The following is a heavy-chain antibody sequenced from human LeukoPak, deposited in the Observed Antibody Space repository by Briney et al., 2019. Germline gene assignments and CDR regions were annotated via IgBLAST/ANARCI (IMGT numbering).Heavy chain of an antibody. D-gene: IGHD3-3*01. Sequence: TPSETLSLTCAVYGGSFSGYYWSWIRQPPGKGLEWIGEINHSGSTNYNPSLKSRVTISVDTSKNQFSLKLSSVTAADTAVYYCARGVYDFWSGYYPYYYYGMDVWGQGTTVTVSS. CDR2: INHSGST. CDR3: ARGVYDFWSGYYPYYYYGMDV. J-gene: IGHJ6*02. V-gene: IGHV4-34*01. CDR1: GGSFSGYY.